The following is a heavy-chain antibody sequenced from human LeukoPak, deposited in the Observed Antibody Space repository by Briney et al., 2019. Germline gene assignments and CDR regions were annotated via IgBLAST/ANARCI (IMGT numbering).Heavy chain of an antibody. Sequence: ASVKVSCKASGYTFTSYGISWVRQAPGQGLEWMGWISAYNGNTNYAQKLQGRVTMTTDTSTSTAYMELRSLRSDDTAVYYCARGNKRRFLEWLPVDYWGQGTLVILSS. J-gene: IGHJ4*02. V-gene: IGHV1-18*01. D-gene: IGHD3-3*01. CDR2: ISAYNGNT. CDR3: ARGNKRRFLEWLPVDY. CDR1: GYTFTSYG.